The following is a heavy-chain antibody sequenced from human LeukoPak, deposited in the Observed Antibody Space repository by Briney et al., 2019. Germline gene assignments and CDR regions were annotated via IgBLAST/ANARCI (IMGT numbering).Heavy chain of an antibody. J-gene: IGHJ6*03. CDR2: IYYSGST. CDR1: GGSISSHY. V-gene: IGHV4-59*11. D-gene: IGHD3-3*01. CDR3: ARDSDFWSGPGADYYYYMDV. Sequence: SETLSLTCTVSGGSISSHYWSWIRQPPGKGLEWIGYIYYSGSTNYNPSLKSRVTISVDTSKNQFSLKLSSVTAADTAVYYCARDSDFWSGPGADYYYYMDVWGKGTTVTVSS.